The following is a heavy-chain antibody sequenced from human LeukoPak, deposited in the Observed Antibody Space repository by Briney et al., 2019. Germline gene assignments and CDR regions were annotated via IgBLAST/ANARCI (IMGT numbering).Heavy chain of an antibody. J-gene: IGHJ6*02. CDR3: ARDSSGAYYYDGMDV. D-gene: IGHD6-19*01. V-gene: IGHV4-61*02. CDR1: GGSISSGSYY. CDR2: IYTSGST. Sequence: SETLSLTCTVSGGSISSGSYYWTRIRQPAGKGLEWIGRIYTSGSTNYNPSLKSRVTISVDTSKNQFSLKLSSVTAADTAVYYCARDSSGAYYYDGMDVWGQGTTVTVSS.